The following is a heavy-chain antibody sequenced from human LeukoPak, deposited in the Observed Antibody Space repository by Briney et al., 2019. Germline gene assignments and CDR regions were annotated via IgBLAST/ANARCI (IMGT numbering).Heavy chain of an antibody. J-gene: IGHJ4*02. Sequence: GASVKVSCKASGYTFTSYGISWVRQAPGQGLEWMGWISAYNGNTNYAQKLQGRVTMTTDTSTSTAYMELRSLRSDDTAVYYCVGGYYGSGSYYKVGGLFDYWGQGTLVTVSS. D-gene: IGHD3-10*01. V-gene: IGHV1-18*01. CDR2: ISAYNGNT. CDR1: GYTFTSYG. CDR3: VGGYYGSGSYYKVGGLFDY.